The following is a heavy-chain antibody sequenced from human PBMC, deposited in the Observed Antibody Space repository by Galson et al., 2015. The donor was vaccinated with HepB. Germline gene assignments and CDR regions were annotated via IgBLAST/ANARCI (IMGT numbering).Heavy chain of an antibody. CDR1: GFTFSSYG. Sequence: SLRLSCAASGFTFSSYGMHWVRQAPGKGLEWVAVISYDGSKKYYADSVKGRFTISRDNSKNTLYLQMSSLRGEDTAVYYCSRDGSTTVTTYYFDYWGQGTLVTVSS. V-gene: IGHV3-30*19. D-gene: IGHD4-17*01. CDR3: SRDGSTTVTTYYFDY. J-gene: IGHJ4*02. CDR2: ISYDGSKK.